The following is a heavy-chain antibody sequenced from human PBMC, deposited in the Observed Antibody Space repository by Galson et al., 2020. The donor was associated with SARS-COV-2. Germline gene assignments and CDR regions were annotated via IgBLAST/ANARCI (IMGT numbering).Heavy chain of an antibody. CDR2: ISSSSSYI. Sequence: GGSLRLSCAASGFTFSSYSMNWVRQAPGKGLEWVSSISSSSSYIYYADSVKGRFTISRDNAKNSLYLQINSLRVEDTAVYYCARENHEYSSSWYDYWGQGTLVTVSS. CDR3: ARENHEYSSSWYDY. D-gene: IGHD6-13*01. V-gene: IGHV3-21*01. CDR1: GFTFSSYS. J-gene: IGHJ4*02.